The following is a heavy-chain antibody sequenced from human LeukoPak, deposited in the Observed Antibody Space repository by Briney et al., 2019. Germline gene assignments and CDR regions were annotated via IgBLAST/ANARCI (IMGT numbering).Heavy chain of an antibody. Sequence: ASVNVTCQASGYTFTGHGSSWVRQPPGQGLAWMGWISAYNGNTNYAQKLQGRVTMSTDTFTRTAYMELRSLRSDGTAVYYCARDHGSSAVYYYYMDVWGKGTTVTVSS. CDR3: ARDHGSSAVYYYYMDV. CDR1: GYTFTGHG. CDR2: ISAYNGNT. D-gene: IGHD3-10*01. V-gene: IGHV1-18*01. J-gene: IGHJ6*03.